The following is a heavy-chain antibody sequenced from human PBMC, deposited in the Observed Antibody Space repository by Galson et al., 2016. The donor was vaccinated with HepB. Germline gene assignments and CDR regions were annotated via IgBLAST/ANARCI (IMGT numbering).Heavy chain of an antibody. Sequence: SLRISCAASGFTFDDYAMHWVRQGPGKRLEWISHIGWDGGSAHYADPVQGRFTISRDNSRNSLYLQMNSLRPEDTAFYYCAKDRSRSGHYERFFQHWGQGTLVSVSS. V-gene: IGHV3-43D*04. J-gene: IGHJ1*01. CDR3: AKDRSRSGHYERFFQH. D-gene: IGHD3-3*01. CDR2: IGWDGGSA. CDR1: GFTFDDYA.